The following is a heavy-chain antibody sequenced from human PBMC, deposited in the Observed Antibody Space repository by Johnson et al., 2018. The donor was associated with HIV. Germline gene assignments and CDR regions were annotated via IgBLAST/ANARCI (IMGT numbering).Heavy chain of an antibody. V-gene: IGHV3-23*04. D-gene: IGHD6-13*01. Sequence: VQLVESGGGLVQPGGSLRLSCAASGFTFSSYAMSWVRQAPGKGLEWVSAISGSGGSTYYADSVHGRFTISRDNSKNTLHLQMNRLRAEDTAVYYCAKEGQDLRSSSSDDAFDIWGQGTMVTVSS. CDR1: GFTFSSYA. J-gene: IGHJ3*02. CDR2: ISGSGGST. CDR3: AKEGQDLRSSSSDDAFDI.